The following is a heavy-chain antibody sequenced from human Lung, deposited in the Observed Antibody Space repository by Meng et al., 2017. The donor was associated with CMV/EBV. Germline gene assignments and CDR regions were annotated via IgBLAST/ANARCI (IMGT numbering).Heavy chain of an antibody. Sequence: GGSXRLSCTASGFTFGDYAMSWVRQAPGKGLEWVGFIRSKAYGGTTEYAASVKGRFTISRDDSKSIAYLQMNSLKTEDTAVYYCTREPYYYDSSGYYYGFDPXGQGXLVTVSS. CDR1: GFTFGDYA. V-gene: IGHV3-49*04. D-gene: IGHD3-22*01. CDR3: TREPYYYDSSGYYYGFDP. J-gene: IGHJ5*02. CDR2: IRSKAYGGTT.